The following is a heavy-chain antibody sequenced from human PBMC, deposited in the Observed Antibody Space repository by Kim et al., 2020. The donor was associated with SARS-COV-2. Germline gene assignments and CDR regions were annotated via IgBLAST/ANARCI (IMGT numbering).Heavy chain of an antibody. CDR3: ARNLRYFDWLPHWFDP. D-gene: IGHD3-9*01. Sequence: SETLSLTCTVSGGSISSGGYYWSWIRQHPGKGLEWIGYIYYSGSTYYNPSLKSRVTISVDTSKNQFSLKLSSVTAADTAVYYCARNLRYFDWLPHWFDPWGQGTLVTVSS. J-gene: IGHJ5*02. CDR2: IYYSGST. CDR1: GGSISSGGYY. V-gene: IGHV4-31*03.